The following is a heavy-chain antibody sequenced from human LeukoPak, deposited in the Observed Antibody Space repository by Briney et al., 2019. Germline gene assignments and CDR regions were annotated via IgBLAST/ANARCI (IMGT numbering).Heavy chain of an antibody. V-gene: IGHV3-30*02. D-gene: IGHD6-19*01. CDR1: GFTFSSYG. Sequence: GGSLRPSCAASGFTFSSYGMHWVRQAPGKGLEWVAFIRYDGSNKYYADSVKGRFTISRDNSKNTLYLQMNSLRAEDTAVYYCATLPLPGIAVAATQPFDYWGQGTLVTVSS. J-gene: IGHJ4*02. CDR3: ATLPLPGIAVAATQPFDY. CDR2: IRYDGSNK.